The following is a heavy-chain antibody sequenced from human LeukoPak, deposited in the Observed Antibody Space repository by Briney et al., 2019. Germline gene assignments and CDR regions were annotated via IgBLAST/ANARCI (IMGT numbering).Heavy chain of an antibody. CDR2: IHPSGST. J-gene: IGHJ4*02. CDR3: ARGYDNSKTGY. Sequence: SETLSLTCAVHGGSLSGQYWSWIRQPPGKGLEWIGEIHPSGSTNYNPSLESRVIMSLDTSKNQFSLRLSSVTAADTGLYYCARGYDNSKTGYWGQGTLVTVSP. CDR1: GGSLSGQY. D-gene: IGHD4-11*01. V-gene: IGHV4-34*01.